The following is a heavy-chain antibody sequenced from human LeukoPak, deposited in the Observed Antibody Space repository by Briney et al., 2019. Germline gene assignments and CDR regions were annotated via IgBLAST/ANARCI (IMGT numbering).Heavy chain of an antibody. J-gene: IGHJ5*02. V-gene: IGHV6-1*01. CDR1: GDSVSSNSVT. D-gene: IGHD2-2*01. Sequence: SQTLSLTCAISGDSVSSNSVTWNWIRQSPSRGLEWLGRTYYRSTWYNDYAVSVRGRITVNPDTSKNQFSLHLNSVTPEDTAVYYCARRLTQYVCFDPWGQGILVTVSS. CDR2: TYYRSTWYN. CDR3: ARRLTQYVCFDP.